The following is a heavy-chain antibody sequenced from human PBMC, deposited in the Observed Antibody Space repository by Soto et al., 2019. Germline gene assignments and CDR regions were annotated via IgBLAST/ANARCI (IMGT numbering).Heavy chain of an antibody. D-gene: IGHD2-21*01. CDR1: GYTFINYG. CDR2: ISAYNGDK. V-gene: IGHV1-18*01. J-gene: IGHJ6*02. CDR3: ARDGPHIPEVVDV. Sequence: ASVKVSCKASGYTFINYGVSWVRQAPGQGLEWMGWISAYNGDKKYAQNVQGRVTLTTDTSTSTAYMEMRTLRSDDTAAYYCARDGPHIPEVVDVWGQGTTVTVSS.